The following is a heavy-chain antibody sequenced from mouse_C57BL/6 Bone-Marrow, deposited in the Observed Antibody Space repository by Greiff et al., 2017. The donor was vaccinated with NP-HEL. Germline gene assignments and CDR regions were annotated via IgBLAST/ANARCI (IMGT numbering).Heavy chain of an antibody. CDR3: ARQSGHYYGRDWYFDV. CDR1: DSEVFPIAY. V-gene: IGHV15-2*01. Sequence: VQLQQSGSELRSPGSSVKLSCKDFDSEVFPIAYMSWVRQKPGHGFEWIGGILPSIGRTIYGEKFEDKATLDADTLSNTAYLELNSLTSEDSAIYYCARQSGHYYGRDWYFDVWGTGTTVTVSS. CDR2: ILPSIGRT. D-gene: IGHD1-1*01. J-gene: IGHJ1*03.